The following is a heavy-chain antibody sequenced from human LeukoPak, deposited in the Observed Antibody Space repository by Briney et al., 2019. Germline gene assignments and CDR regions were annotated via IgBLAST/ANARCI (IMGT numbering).Heavy chain of an antibody. CDR3: ARSLTGVTSY. CDR1: GFTFSSYW. J-gene: IGHJ4*02. D-gene: IGHD7-27*01. CDR2: IKPDGSEK. V-gene: IGHV3-7*01. Sequence: GGSLRPSCAASGFTFSSYWMTWVRQAPGKRLEWVANIKPDGSEKSYVDSVRGRFTISRDNAKNSLYLQMNSLRAEDTAVYYCARSLTGVTSYWGQGTLVTVSS.